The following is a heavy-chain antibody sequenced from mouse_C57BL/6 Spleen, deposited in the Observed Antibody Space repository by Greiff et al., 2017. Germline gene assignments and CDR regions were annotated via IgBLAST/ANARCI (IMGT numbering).Heavy chain of an antibody. Sequence: EVQLQQSGPELVKPGASVKISCKASGYTFTDYYMNWVKQSHGKSLEWIGDINPNNGGTSYNQKFKGKATLTVDKSSSTAYMELRSLTSEDSAVYYCARHSNYPDYWGQGTTLTVSS. D-gene: IGHD2-5*01. V-gene: IGHV1-26*01. CDR3: ARHSNYPDY. J-gene: IGHJ2*01. CDR1: GYTFTDYY. CDR2: INPNNGGT.